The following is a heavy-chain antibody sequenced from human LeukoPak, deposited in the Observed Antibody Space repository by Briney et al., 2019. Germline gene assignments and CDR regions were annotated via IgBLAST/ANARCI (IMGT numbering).Heavy chain of an antibody. CDR1: GGSITSGTYC. CDR3: ARDSVAPQRPYSTGWYDY. Sequence: TASETLSLTCTVSGGSITSGTYCWSWIRQPAGKGLEWIGRIYTSGSTNYNPSLKSRLTISLDTSKKQISLKLSSVTAADTAVYYCARDSVAPQRPYSTGWYDYWGQGTLVTVSS. CDR2: IYTSGST. J-gene: IGHJ4*02. D-gene: IGHD6-19*01. V-gene: IGHV4-61*02.